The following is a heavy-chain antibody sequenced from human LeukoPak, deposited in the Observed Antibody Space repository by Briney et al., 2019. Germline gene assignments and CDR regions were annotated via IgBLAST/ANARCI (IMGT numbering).Heavy chain of an antibody. J-gene: IGHJ2*01. D-gene: IGHD1-1*01. CDR2: MNEDGSEK. V-gene: IGHV3-7*03. Sequence: GGSLRLSCAASGFTLSDYWMSWVRQAPGKGLEWVANMNEDGSEKNYVDSVKGRFTISRDDAKNSLHLPMNSLKASDTAMYYCARGTTGTTGLDWYFDLWGCGTLVTVSS. CDR1: GFTLSDYW. CDR3: ARGTTGTTGLDWYFDL.